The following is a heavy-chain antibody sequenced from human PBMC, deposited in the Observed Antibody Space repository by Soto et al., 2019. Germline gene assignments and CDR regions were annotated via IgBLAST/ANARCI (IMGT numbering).Heavy chain of an antibody. J-gene: IGHJ1*01. Sequence: PGGSLRLSCSASGFTFISYAMHWVRQATGKGLEYVSAISSNGGSTYYADSVKGRFTISRDNSKNTLYLQMSSLRAEDTAVYYCVKGYYSNYVYFQHWGQGTLVTVSS. CDR1: GFTFISYA. V-gene: IGHV3-64D*08. CDR3: VKGYYSNYVYFQH. D-gene: IGHD4-4*01. CDR2: ISSNGGST.